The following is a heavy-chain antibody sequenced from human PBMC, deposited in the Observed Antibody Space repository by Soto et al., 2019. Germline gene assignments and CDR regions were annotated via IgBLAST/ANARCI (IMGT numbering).Heavy chain of an antibody. CDR1: GFTFKNFA. V-gene: IGHV3-23*01. Sequence: PGGSLRLSCAASGFTFKNFAMRWVRQAPGKAMEWVSAIGGSGSGASYADSVKGRFTISRDDSKNTLYLQMNSLRDEDTAVYYCARDIMPGLGFYQSGMDVWGQGTKVTVS. CDR3: ARDIMPGLGFYQSGMDV. CDR2: IGGSGSGA. J-gene: IGHJ6*02. D-gene: IGHD3-3*02.